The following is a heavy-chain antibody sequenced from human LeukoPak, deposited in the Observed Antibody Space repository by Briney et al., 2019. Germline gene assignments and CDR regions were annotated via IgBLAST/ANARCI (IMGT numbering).Heavy chain of an antibody. CDR1: GYSFTSYW. V-gene: IGHV5-51*01. J-gene: IGHJ3*02. CDR3: ARHVLGSSSWFYGDAFDI. CDR2: IYPGDSDT. Sequence: GESLKISCKGSGYSFTSYWIGWVRQMPGKGLEWMGIIYPGDSDTRYSPSFQGQATISADKSISTAYLQWSSLKASDTAMYYCARHVLGSSSWFYGDAFDIWGQGTMVTVSS. D-gene: IGHD6-13*01.